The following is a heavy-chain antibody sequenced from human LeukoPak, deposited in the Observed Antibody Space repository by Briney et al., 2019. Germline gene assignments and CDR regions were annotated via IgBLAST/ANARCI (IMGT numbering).Heavy chain of an antibody. Sequence: SETLSLTCTVSGGSISSGDYYWSWIRQPPGKGLEWIGYIYYSGSTYYNPSLKSRVTISVDTSKNQFSLKLSSVTAADTAVYYCARNAPPGVVPASYFDYWGQGTLVTVSS. CDR2: IYYSGST. CDR3: ARNAPPGVVPASYFDY. J-gene: IGHJ4*02. D-gene: IGHD2-2*01. CDR1: GGSISSGDYY. V-gene: IGHV4-30-4*08.